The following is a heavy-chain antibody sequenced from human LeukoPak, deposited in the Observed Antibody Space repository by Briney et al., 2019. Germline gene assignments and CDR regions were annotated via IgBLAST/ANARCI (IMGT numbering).Heavy chain of an antibody. J-gene: IGHJ4*02. CDR1: GFTFSSYW. Sequence: GGSLRLSCAASGFTFSSYWMSWVRQAPGKGLEWVANIKQGGSEKYYVDSVKGRFTISRDNAKNSLYLQMNSLRAEDTAVYYCARDRADGYNYGDYFDNWGQGTLVTVSS. D-gene: IGHD5-18*01. CDR2: IKQGGSEK. CDR3: ARDRADGYNYGDYFDN. V-gene: IGHV3-7*01.